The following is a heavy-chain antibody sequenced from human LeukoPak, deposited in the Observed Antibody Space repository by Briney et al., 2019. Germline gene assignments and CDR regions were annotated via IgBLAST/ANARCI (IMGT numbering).Heavy chain of an antibody. D-gene: IGHD3-10*01. J-gene: IGHJ5*02. Sequence: SETLSLTCTVSGYSISSGYYWGWIRQPPGKGLEWIGSIYHSGSTYYSPSLKSRVTISVDTSKNQFSLKLSSVTAADTAVYYCARQKRAYYYGSGSSRRPYNWFDPWGQGTLVTVSS. CDR2: IYHSGST. CDR3: ARQKRAYYYGSGSSRRPYNWFDP. CDR1: GYSISSGYY. V-gene: IGHV4-38-2*02.